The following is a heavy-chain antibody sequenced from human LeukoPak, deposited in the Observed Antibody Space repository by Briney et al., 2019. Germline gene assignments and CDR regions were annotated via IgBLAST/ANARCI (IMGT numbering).Heavy chain of an antibody. CDR2: INPNSGGT. J-gene: IGHJ4*01. V-gene: IGHV1-2*02. CDR1: GYTFTGYY. D-gene: IGHD6-13*01. CDR3: ARVTPDTAAAGPALDY. Sequence: ASVKVSCKASGYTFTGYYMHWVRQAPGQGLEWMGWINPNSGGTNYAQEFQGRVTMTRDTSISTAYMELSRLRSDDTAVYYCARVTPDTAAAGPALDYWGHGTLVTVSS.